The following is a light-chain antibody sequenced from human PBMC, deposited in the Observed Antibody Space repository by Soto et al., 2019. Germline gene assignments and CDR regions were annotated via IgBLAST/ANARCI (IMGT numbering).Light chain of an antibody. CDR3: QQYNNYPLT. CDR1: QTISVS. CDR2: DAS. Sequence: IQMTQSPSTLSASVGDTVTITCRASQTISVSLAWYRQKPGKAPNLLIYDASTLQEGVPSRFSGSGSGTEFTLTVTRLQPDDFATYYCQQYNNYPLTFGGGTKVDIK. V-gene: IGKV1-5*01. J-gene: IGKJ4*01.